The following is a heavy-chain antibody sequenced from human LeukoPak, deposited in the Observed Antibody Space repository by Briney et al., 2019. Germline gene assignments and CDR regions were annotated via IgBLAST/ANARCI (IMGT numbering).Heavy chain of an antibody. CDR1: GFTFSSYW. D-gene: IGHD6-19*01. CDR3: AKDLSPGIAVAKDAFDI. Sequence: GGSLRLSCAASGFTFSSYWMSWVRQAPGKGLEWVANMNEGGSEKYYVDSVKGRFTISRDNAKNSLYLQMNSLRAEDTAVYYCAKDLSPGIAVAKDAFDIWGQGTMVTVSS. V-gene: IGHV3-7*03. J-gene: IGHJ3*02. CDR2: MNEGGSEK.